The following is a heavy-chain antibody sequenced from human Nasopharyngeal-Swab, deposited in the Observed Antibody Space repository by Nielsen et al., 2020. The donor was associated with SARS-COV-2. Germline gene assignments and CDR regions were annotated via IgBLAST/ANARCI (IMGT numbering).Heavy chain of an antibody. CDR2: ISSSSSTI. J-gene: IGHJ4*02. Sequence: GGSLRLSCAASGFTFSSYSMNWVRQAPGKGLEWVSYISSSSSTIYYADSVKGRFTISRDNAKNSLYLQMNSLRAEDTAVYYCARDPDYDFWSGYSKGFDYWGQGTLVTVSS. CDR1: GFTFSSYS. V-gene: IGHV3-48*04. CDR3: ARDPDYDFWSGYSKGFDY. D-gene: IGHD3-3*01.